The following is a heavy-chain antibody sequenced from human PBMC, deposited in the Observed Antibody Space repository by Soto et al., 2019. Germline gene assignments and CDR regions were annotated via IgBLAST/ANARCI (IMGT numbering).Heavy chain of an antibody. Sequence: GASVKVSCKASGGTFSSYAISWVRQAPGQGLEWMGGIIPIFGTANYAQKFQGRVTITADESTSTAYMELSSPRSEDTAVYYCARYRTIAGESYYYYYYMDVWGKGTXVTVSS. CDR2: IIPIFGTA. CDR3: ARYRTIAGESYYYYYYMDV. CDR1: GGTFSSYA. J-gene: IGHJ6*03. V-gene: IGHV1-69*13. D-gene: IGHD6-13*01.